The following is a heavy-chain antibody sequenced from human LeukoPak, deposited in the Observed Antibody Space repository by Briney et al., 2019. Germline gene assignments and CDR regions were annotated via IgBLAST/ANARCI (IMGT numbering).Heavy chain of an antibody. V-gene: IGHV3-30*02. CDR3: AKDQGGSYYYYGMDV. Sequence: GGSLRLSCAASGFTFSSYGMHWVRQAPGKGLEWVAFIRYDGSNKHYADSVKGRFTISRDNSKNTLYLQMNSLRAEDTAVYYCAKDQGGSYYYYGMDVWGQGTTVTVSS. D-gene: IGHD3-10*01. CDR2: IRYDGSNK. J-gene: IGHJ6*02. CDR1: GFTFSSYG.